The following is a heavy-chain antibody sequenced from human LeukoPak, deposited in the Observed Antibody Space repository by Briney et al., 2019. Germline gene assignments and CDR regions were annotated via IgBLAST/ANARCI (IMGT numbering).Heavy chain of an antibody. CDR1: GFTFGSYW. D-gene: IGHD6-19*01. CDR2: IKQDGSEK. V-gene: IGHV3-7*01. J-gene: IGHJ5*02. Sequence: GGSLRLSCAASGFTFGSYWMSWVRQAPGKGLEWVANIKQDGSEKYYVDSVKGRFTISRDNAKNSLYLQMNSLRAEDTAVYYCARDRDIAVAGTGWFDPWGQGTLVTVSS. CDR3: ARDRDIAVAGTGWFDP.